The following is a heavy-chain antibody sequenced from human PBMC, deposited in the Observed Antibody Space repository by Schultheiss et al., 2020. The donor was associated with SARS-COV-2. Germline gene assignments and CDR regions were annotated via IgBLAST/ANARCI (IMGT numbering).Heavy chain of an antibody. V-gene: IGHV4-59*01. J-gene: IGHJ3*02. Sequence: SETLSLTCTVSSGSLIPYYWTWIRQPPGKGLEWIGYISYTGSPSYNPSLKSRVTFSLDTSKKQFSLKLTSVTAADTALYYCARDQDYGRTAFDIWGQGTMVTVSS. CDR1: SGSLIPYY. CDR3: ARDQDYGRTAFDI. CDR2: ISYTGSP. D-gene: IGHD4-17*01.